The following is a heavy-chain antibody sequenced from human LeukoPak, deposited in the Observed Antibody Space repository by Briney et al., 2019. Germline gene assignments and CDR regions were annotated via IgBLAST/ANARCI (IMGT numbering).Heavy chain of an antibody. V-gene: IGHV3-23*01. J-gene: IGHJ4*02. CDR3: AKEGNYGGNSRFDY. CDR1: GFTFSSYE. CDR2: ISGSGGST. D-gene: IGHD4-23*01. Sequence: PGGSLRLSCAASGFTFSSYEMNWVRQAPGKGLEWVSAISGSGGSTYYADSVKGRFTISRDNSKNTLYLQMNSLRAEDTAVYYCAKEGNYGGNSRFDYWGQGTLVTVSS.